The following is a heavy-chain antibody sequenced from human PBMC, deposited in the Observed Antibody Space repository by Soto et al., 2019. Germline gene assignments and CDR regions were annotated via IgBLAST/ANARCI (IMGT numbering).Heavy chain of an antibody. CDR3: ARDSPLGTVTSFDY. D-gene: IGHD4-17*01. CDR1: GYTFTSYG. V-gene: IGHV1-18*01. Sequence: ASVKVSCKASGYTFTSYGISWVRQAPGQGREWMGWISAYNGNTNYAQKLQGRVTMTTDTSTSTAYMELRSLRSDDTAVYYCARDSPLGTVTSFDYWGHGTLVTVSS. J-gene: IGHJ4*01. CDR2: ISAYNGNT.